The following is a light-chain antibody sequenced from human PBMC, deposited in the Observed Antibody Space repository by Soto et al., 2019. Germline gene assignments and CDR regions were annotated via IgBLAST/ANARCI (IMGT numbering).Light chain of an antibody. CDR1: SSDVGGYNY. V-gene: IGLV2-8*01. Sequence: QSALTQPPSASGSPGQSVTISCTGTSSDVGGYNYVSWYQQHPGKAPKLMIYAVSKRPSGVPDRFSGSKSGNTASLTVSGLQAEDEADYYCSSYAGSNKLLFGGGTKLTVL. CDR3: SSYAGSNKLL. CDR2: AVS. J-gene: IGLJ2*01.